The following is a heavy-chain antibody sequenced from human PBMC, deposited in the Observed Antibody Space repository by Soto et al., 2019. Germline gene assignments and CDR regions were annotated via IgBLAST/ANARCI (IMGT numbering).Heavy chain of an antibody. D-gene: IGHD2-15*01. V-gene: IGHV4-59*08. J-gene: IGHJ6*03. CDR3: ARLGYCSGGSCYGIYYMDV. CDR1: GGSISSYY. Sequence: SETLSLTCTVSGGSISSYYWSWIRQPPGKGLEWIGYIYYSGSTNYNPSLKSRVTISVDTSKNQFSLKLSSVTAADTAVYYCARLGYCSGGSCYGIYYMDVWAKGPRSPSP. CDR2: IYYSGST.